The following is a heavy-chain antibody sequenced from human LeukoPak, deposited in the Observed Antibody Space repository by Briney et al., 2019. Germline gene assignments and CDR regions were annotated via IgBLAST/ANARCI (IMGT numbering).Heavy chain of an antibody. V-gene: IGHV5-51*01. Sequence: GESLKISCKGSGYIFTSYWIGWVRQMPGKGLEWMGIIYPGDSYTRYSPSFQGQVTISADKSISPAYLQWSSLKASDTAMYYCARQRSGWYVRAFDIWGQGKMVTASS. CDR2: IYPGDSYT. J-gene: IGHJ3*02. D-gene: IGHD6-19*01. CDR1: GYIFTSYW. CDR3: ARQRSGWYVRAFDI.